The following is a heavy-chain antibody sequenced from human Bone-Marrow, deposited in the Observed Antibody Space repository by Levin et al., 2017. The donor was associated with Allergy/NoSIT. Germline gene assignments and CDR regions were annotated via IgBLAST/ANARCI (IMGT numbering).Heavy chain of an antibody. CDR2: MNPNSGNT. J-gene: IGHJ5*02. CDR1: GYTFTSYD. V-gene: IGHV1-8*01. D-gene: IGHD2-15*01. Sequence: ASVKVSCKASGYTFTSYDINWVRQATGQGLEWMGWMNPNSGNTGYAQKFQGRVTMTRNTSISTAYMELSSLRYEDTAVYYCAGGGPIVVGRRGWFDPWGQGTLVTVSS. CDR3: AGGGPIVVGRRGWFDP.